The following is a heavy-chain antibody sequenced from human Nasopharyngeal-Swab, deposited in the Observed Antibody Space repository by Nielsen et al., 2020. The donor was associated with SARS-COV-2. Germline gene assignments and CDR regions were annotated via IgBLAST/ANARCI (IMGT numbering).Heavy chain of an antibody. D-gene: IGHD5-12*01. CDR2: INNRGDDT. V-gene: IGHV3-23*01. CDR3: VKDLAYDEVS. J-gene: IGHJ5*02. Sequence: GESLKISCAASGFTFSNYAMSWVRQAPGKGLEWVSTINNRGDDTHYVDSVRGRFTVSRDNSKNTLYLQMNSLRGEDTDIYYCVKDLAYDEVSWGQGTLVTVSS. CDR1: GFTFSNYA.